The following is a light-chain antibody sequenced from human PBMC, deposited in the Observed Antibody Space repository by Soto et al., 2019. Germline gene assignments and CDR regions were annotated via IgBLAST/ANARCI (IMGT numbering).Light chain of an antibody. J-gene: IGLJ2*01. CDR2: DVI. CDR3: SSYGGKNNVL. CDR1: SSDFGDYHY. Sequence: QSALPQPPSASGSPGQSVTISCTGSSSDFGDYHYVSWYQQYPGKAPKLMIYDVIKRPSGVPDRFSGSKSGNTAYLTVSGFQTEDEADYYCSSYGGKNNVLFAGGTELAVL. V-gene: IGLV2-8*01.